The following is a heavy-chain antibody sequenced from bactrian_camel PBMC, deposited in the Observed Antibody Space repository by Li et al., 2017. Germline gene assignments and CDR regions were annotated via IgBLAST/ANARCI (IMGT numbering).Heavy chain of an antibody. J-gene: IGHJ4*01. Sequence: HVQLVESGGGSVQAGESLRLTCVASGSTSCDHGMSWWRQAPGKERELAASIGIDRSTMYADSVKGRFTISLDNAKTTVNLLMNSLKPEDTALYYCSVGYWVENRFHSYWGQGTQVTVS. CDR2: IGIDRST. CDR1: GSTSCDHG. D-gene: IGHD1*01. V-gene: IGHV3S53*01. CDR3: SVGYWVENRFHSY.